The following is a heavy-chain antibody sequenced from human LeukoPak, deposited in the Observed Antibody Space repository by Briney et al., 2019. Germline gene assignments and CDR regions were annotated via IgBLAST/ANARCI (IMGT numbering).Heavy chain of an antibody. CDR2: INHSGST. CDR3: ARVTSDCSGGSCYDAFDI. J-gene: IGHJ3*02. D-gene: IGHD2-15*01. Sequence: SETLSLTCAVYGGSFSGYYWSWIRQPPGKGLEWIGEINHSGSTNYNPSLESRVTISVDTSKNQFSLKLSSVTAADTAVYYCARVTSDCSGGSCYDAFDIWGQGTMVTVSS. CDR1: GGSFSGYY. V-gene: IGHV4-34*01.